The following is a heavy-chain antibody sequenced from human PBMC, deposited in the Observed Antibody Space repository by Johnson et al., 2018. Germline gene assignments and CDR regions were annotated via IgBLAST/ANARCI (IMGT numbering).Heavy chain of an antibody. J-gene: IGHJ6*03. V-gene: IGHV3-30*03. CDR3: ARAGLRDFGPRYYMDV. D-gene: IGHD3/OR15-3a*01. CDR2: ISYDGSNK. CDR1: GFTFSSYG. Sequence: QVQLVESGGGLVKPGGSLRLSCAASGFTFSSYGMHWVRQAPGKGLEWVAVISYDGSNKYYADSVKGRFTISRDNSKNTLYLQMNSLRAEDTAVYYCARAGLRDFGPRYYMDVWGKGTTVTVSS.